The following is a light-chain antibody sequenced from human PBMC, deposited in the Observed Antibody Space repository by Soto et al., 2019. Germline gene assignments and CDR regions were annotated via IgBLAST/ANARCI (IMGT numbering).Light chain of an antibody. Sequence: QSVLTQPASVSGSPGQSITISCTGTSSDVGGYNYVSWYQQHPGKAPKLMIYDVSNRPSGVSNRFSGSKSGNTASLTISGLQAEGEADYYCSSYTSSSTRLYVFVTGTKVTVL. V-gene: IGLV2-14*01. CDR2: DVS. CDR3: SSYTSSSTRLYV. J-gene: IGLJ1*01. CDR1: SSDVGGYNY.